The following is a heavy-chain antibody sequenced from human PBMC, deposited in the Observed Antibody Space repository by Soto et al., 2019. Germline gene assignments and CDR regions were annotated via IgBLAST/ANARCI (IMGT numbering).Heavy chain of an antibody. Sequence: EVQLVESGGGLVKPGGSLRLSCAASGFTFSSYSMNWVRQAPGKGLEWVSSISSSSSTIYYADSVKGRFTISRDNAKNSLYLQMNSLRDEDTAVYYCARDAIHPSYCGGDCYSDYYYYGMDVWGQGTTVTVSS. D-gene: IGHD2-21*02. CDR3: ARDAIHPSYCGGDCYSDYYYYGMDV. CDR1: GFTFSSYS. CDR2: ISSSSSTI. V-gene: IGHV3-21*01. J-gene: IGHJ6*02.